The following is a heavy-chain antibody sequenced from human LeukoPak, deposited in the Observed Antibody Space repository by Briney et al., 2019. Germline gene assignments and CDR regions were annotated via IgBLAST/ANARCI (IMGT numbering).Heavy chain of an antibody. CDR2: ISGSGGST. J-gene: IGHJ4*02. V-gene: IGHV3-23*01. D-gene: IGHD6-13*01. CDR3: AKVLGSSWYIDY. CDR1: GFTFSSYA. Sequence: PGGSLRLFCAASGFTFSSYAMSWVRQAPGKGLEWVSAISGSGGSTYYADSVKGRFTISRDNSKNTLYLQMNSLRAEDTAVYYCAKVLGSSWYIDYWGQGTLVTVSS.